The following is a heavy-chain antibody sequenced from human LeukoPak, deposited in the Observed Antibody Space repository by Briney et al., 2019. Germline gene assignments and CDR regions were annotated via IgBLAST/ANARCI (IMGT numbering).Heavy chain of an antibody. V-gene: IGHV4-39*07. D-gene: IGHD3-10*01. CDR2: IYYSGST. J-gene: IGHJ3*02. Sequence: PSETLSLTCTVSGGSISSSSYYWGWIRQPPGKGLEWIGSIYYSGSTYYNPSLKSRVTISVDTSKNQFSLKLSSVTAADTAVYYCARASVLLWFGSRGGAFDIWGQGTMVTVSS. CDR3: ARASVLLWFGSRGGAFDI. CDR1: GGSISSSSYY.